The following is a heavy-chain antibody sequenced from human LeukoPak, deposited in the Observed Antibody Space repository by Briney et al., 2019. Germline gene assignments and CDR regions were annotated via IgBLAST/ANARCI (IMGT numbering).Heavy chain of an antibody. Sequence: GSLRLSCAASGFTFDDYAMHWIRQPPGKGLEWIGYIYYSGSTNYNPSLKSRVTISVDTSKNQFSLKLSSVTAADTAVYYCARGIFDGPARTWGQGTLVTVSS. D-gene: IGHD1-1*01. J-gene: IGHJ4*02. CDR3: ARGIFDGPART. CDR1: GFTFDDYA. V-gene: IGHV4-59*01. CDR2: IYYSGST.